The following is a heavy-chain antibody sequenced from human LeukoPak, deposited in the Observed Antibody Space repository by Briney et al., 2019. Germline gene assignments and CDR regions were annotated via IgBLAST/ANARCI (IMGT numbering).Heavy chain of an antibody. D-gene: IGHD1-26*01. CDR2: INSDGSST. Sequence: PGGSLRLSCAASGFTFSSYWMHWVRQAPGKGLVWVSRINSDGSSTFYADSVKGRFTTSRDNAKNTLYLQMNSLRAEDTAVYYCTRGGIRSYNWLDPWGQGTLVTVSS. J-gene: IGHJ5*02. V-gene: IGHV3-74*01. CDR3: TRGGIRSYNWLDP. CDR1: GFTFSSYW.